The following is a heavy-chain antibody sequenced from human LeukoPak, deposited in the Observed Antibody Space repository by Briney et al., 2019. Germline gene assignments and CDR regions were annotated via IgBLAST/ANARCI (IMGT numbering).Heavy chain of an antibody. V-gene: IGHV4-39*01. D-gene: IGHD6-19*01. CDR3: ARLAPYSSGWYRLFGAGGYYFDY. CDR1: GGSINSSSYY. CDR2: MSYSGST. J-gene: IGHJ4*02. Sequence: PSETLSLTCTVSGGSINSSSYYWGWIRQPPGKGLEWIGSMSYSGSTYYNPSLKSRVTTPVDTSKNQFSLKLSSVTAADTAVYYCARLAPYSSGWYRLFGAGGYYFDYWGQGTLVTVSS.